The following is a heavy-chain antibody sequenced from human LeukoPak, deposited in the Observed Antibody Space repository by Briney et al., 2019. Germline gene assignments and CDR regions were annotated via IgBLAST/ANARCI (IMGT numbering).Heavy chain of an antibody. CDR3: ARDVVVAATLNWIDP. V-gene: IGHV4-59*12. CDR1: GGSISSYY. J-gene: IGHJ5*02. D-gene: IGHD2-15*01. CDR2: IYYSGST. Sequence: PSETLSLTCTVSGGSISSYYWSWIRQPPGKGLEWIGYIYYSGSTNYNPSLKSRVTISVDTSKNQFSLRLSSVTAADTAVYYCARDVVVAATLNWIDPWGQGTLVTVSS.